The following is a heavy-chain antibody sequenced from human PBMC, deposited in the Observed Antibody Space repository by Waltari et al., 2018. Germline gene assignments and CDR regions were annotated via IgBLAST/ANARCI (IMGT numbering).Heavy chain of an antibody. V-gene: IGHV3-23*01. CDR2: ISGSGGST. CDR3: ASSLYGDYTQIWGRVFDY. CDR1: GFPFRSYS. D-gene: IGHD4-17*01. J-gene: IGHJ4*02. Sequence: VQLLDSGGGFVQSGGSLRLSCAPSGFPFRSYSITWVLQAPGKGVEWVSVISGSGGSTDYADSVKGRFTISRDNAKNTLYLQMNNLRVEDTAVYYCASSLYGDYTQIWGRVFDYWGQGTLVTVSS.